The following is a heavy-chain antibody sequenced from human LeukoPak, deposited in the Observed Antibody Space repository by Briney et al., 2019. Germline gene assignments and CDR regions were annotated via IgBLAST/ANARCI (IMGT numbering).Heavy chain of an antibody. CDR1: GGSISSYY. V-gene: IGHV4-59*01. D-gene: IGHD3-22*01. CDR3: ARSYYYDSGGSPGGY. CDR2: ISHSGST. Sequence: PSETLSLTCTVSGGSISSYYLSWIRQPSGKGLEWIGYISHSGSTNYNPSLKSRVTISVDTSKNQFSLKLSSVTAADTALYYCARSYYYDSGGSPGGYWGQGTLVTVSS. J-gene: IGHJ4*02.